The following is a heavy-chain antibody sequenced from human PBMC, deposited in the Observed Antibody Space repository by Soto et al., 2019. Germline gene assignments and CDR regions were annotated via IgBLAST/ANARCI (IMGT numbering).Heavy chain of an antibody. CDR3: ARGVENIVVALDVFGYYGMDV. D-gene: IGHD2-2*01. Sequence: QVQLVQSGAEVKKPGASVKVSCKASGYSFTSYVIYWVRQAPGQRLEWMGWINAGNGNTKSSQKFQARVTITSDTSASTAKMELSSLRSEDTAVYFCARGVENIVVALDVFGYYGMDVWGQGTTVTVSS. CDR1: GYSFTSYV. V-gene: IGHV1-3*01. J-gene: IGHJ6*02. CDR2: INAGNGNT.